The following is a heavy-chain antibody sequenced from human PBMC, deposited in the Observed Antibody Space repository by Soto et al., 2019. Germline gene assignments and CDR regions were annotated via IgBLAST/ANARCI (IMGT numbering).Heavy chain of an antibody. J-gene: IGHJ4*02. V-gene: IGHV1-18*01. CDR1: GYTFTSYG. CDR2: ISAYNGNT. D-gene: IGHD2-2*01. Sequence: ASVKVSCKASGYTFTSYGISWVRQAPGQGLEWMGWISAYNGNTNYAQKLQGRVTMTTDTSTSTAYMELRSLRSDDTAVYYCARVGNIVVVPAAPPDYWGQGTLVTVSS. CDR3: ARVGNIVVVPAAPPDY.